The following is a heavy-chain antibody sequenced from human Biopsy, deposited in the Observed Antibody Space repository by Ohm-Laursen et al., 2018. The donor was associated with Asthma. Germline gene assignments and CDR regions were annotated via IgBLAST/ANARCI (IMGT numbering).Heavy chain of an antibody. Sequence: SLRLSCSASGFAVSRDHMFWVRQAPGKGLEWVSVIYSGGTSHTADSVRGRFTISGDYSKNTLYLQMHSPRAEDTAVYYCARGDSSNWSHYYFDYWGQGTLVTVSS. D-gene: IGHD3-22*01. J-gene: IGHJ4*02. CDR1: GFAVSRDH. CDR2: IYSGGTS. V-gene: IGHV3-53*01. CDR3: ARGDSSNWSHYYFDY.